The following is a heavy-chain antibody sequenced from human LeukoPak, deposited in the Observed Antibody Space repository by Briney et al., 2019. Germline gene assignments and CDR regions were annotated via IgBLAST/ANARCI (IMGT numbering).Heavy chain of an antibody. J-gene: IGHJ4*02. CDR1: GGSSSGYY. D-gene: IGHD6-25*01. V-gene: IGHV4-34*01. Sequence: SETLSLTCAVYGGSSSGYYWSWIRQPPGKGLEWIGEINHSGSTNYNPSLKSRVTISVDTSKNQFSLKLSSVTAADTAVYYCAREVAAGIDYWGQGTLVTVSS. CDR3: AREVAAGIDY. CDR2: INHSGST.